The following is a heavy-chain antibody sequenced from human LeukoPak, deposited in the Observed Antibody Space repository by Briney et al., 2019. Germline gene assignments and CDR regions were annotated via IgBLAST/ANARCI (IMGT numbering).Heavy chain of an antibody. V-gene: IGHV3-11*05. CDR1: GFTFSDYY. CDR3: AREDGYSSSWYSDY. J-gene: IGHJ4*02. D-gene: IGHD6-13*01. CDR2: ISSTSIYT. Sequence: SGGSLRLSCAASGFTFSDYYMSWIRQAPGKGLEWASDISSTSIYTNYADSVKGRFTISRDNAKNSLYLQMNSLRAEDTAVYYCAREDGYSSSWYSDYWGQGTLVTVSS.